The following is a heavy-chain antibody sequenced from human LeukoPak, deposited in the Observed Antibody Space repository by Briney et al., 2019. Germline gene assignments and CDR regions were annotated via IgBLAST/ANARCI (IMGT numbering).Heavy chain of an antibody. Sequence: PGGSLRLSCAASGFTFSSYAMSWVRQAPGKGLEWVAVISYDGIDKVHADSVKDRFTISRDNSKNTLYLQMNSLRTEDTAVYYCAKDRPPGPKAMPSAGAFDYWGQGVLVTVSS. J-gene: IGHJ4*02. V-gene: IGHV3-30*18. CDR2: ISYDGIDK. D-gene: IGHD2-2*01. CDR1: GFTFSSYA. CDR3: AKDRPPGPKAMPSAGAFDY.